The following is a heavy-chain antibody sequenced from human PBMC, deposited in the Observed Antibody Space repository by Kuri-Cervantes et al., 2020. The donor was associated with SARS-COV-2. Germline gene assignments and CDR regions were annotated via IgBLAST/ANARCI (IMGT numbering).Heavy chain of an antibody. J-gene: IGHJ4*02. CDR3: ARSVCSGGSCRLKGGPYYFDY. V-gene: IGHV3-20*04. Sequence: GESLKISCAASGFTFDDYGMSWVRQAPGKGLEWVSGINWNGGSTGYADSVKGRFTISRDNAKNSLYLQMNSLRAEDTAVYYCARSVCSGGSCRLKGGPYYFDYWGQGTLVTVSS. D-gene: IGHD2-15*01. CDR2: INWNGGST. CDR1: GFTFDDYG.